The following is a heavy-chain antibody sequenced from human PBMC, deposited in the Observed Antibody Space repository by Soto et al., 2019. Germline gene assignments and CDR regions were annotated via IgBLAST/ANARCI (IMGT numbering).Heavy chain of an antibody. Sequence: GGSLRLCCAASGFSFSSYGMFWVRQAPGRGVEWVAFISYDGSNKCSDSVKGRFTISRDNSKKTLYLQMNSLRAEDTAVYYCAKGSYSGRYSDFDYWGQGTLVTVSS. J-gene: IGHJ4*02. CDR3: AKGSYSGRYSDFDY. CDR1: GFSFSSYG. CDR2: ISYDGSNK. V-gene: IGHV3-30*18. D-gene: IGHD1-26*01.